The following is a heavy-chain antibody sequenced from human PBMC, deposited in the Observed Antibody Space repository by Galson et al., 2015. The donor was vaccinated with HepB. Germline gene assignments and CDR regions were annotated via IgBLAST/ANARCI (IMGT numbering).Heavy chain of an antibody. CDR3: ARIIAVAGILDNYYGMDV. V-gene: IGHV5-51*01. J-gene: IGHJ6*02. CDR1: GYSFTSYW. D-gene: IGHD6-19*01. Sequence: QSGAEVKKPRESLKISCKGSGYSFTSYWIGWVRQMPGKGLEWMGIIYPGDSDTRYSPSFEGQVTISADKSISTAYLQWSSLKASDTAMYYCARIIAVAGILDNYYGMDVWGQGTTVTVSS. CDR2: IYPGDSDT.